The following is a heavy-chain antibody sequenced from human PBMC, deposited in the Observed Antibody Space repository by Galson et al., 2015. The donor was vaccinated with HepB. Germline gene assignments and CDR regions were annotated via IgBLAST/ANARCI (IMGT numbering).Heavy chain of an antibody. Sequence: SVKVSCKASGGTFSSYAISWVRQAPGQGLEWMGGIIPIFGTANYAQKFQGRVTITADESTSTAYMELSSLRSEDTAVYYCASEVMYSSSWYGTADYWGQGTLVTVSS. V-gene: IGHV1-69*13. D-gene: IGHD6-13*01. CDR3: ASEVMYSSSWYGTADY. J-gene: IGHJ4*02. CDR1: GGTFSSYA. CDR2: IIPIFGTA.